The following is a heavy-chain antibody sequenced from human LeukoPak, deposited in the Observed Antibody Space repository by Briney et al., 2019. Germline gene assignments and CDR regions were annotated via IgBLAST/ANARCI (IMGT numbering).Heavy chain of an antibody. CDR1: GFTFDNYD. CDR2: IRYDGGDK. Sequence: GGSLRLSCAASGFTFDNYDMHWVRQAPGKGLEWVAFIRYDGGDKYYVHSVKGRFTISRDNSKNTLYLQMSSLRAEDTAVYYCANPRLYWGQGTLVTVSS. CDR3: ANPRLY. J-gene: IGHJ4*02. V-gene: IGHV3-30*02.